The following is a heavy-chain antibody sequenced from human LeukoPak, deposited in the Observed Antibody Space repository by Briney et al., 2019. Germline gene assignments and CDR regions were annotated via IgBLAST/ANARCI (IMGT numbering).Heavy chain of an antibody. V-gene: IGHV3-48*01. D-gene: IGHD2-15*01. J-gene: IGHJ5*02. CDR2: ISNSGSAK. CDR1: RFSFSNHS. Sequence: GGSLRLSCAASRFSFSNHSMNWVRQAPGKGLEWVSYISNSGSAKYYAASVKGRFTISRDNGKNSLYLQMNSLRAEDTAVYYCARRYCSGGSCYSFRGDWFDPWGQGTLVTVSS. CDR3: ARRYCSGGSCYSFRGDWFDP.